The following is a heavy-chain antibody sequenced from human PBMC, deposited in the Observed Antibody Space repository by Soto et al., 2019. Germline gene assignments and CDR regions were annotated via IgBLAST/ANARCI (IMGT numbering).Heavy chain of an antibody. J-gene: IGHJ6*02. Sequence: SQTLSLTCAISGDSVSSNSAAWNWIRQSPSRGLKWLGRTYYRSKWYNDYAVSVKSRITINPDTSKNQFSLQLNSVTPEDTAVYYCASSSIAARQYYYYYGMDVWGQGTTVTVS. CDR2: TYYRSKWYN. V-gene: IGHV6-1*01. CDR3: ASSSIAARQYYYYYGMDV. D-gene: IGHD6-6*01. CDR1: GDSVSSNSAA.